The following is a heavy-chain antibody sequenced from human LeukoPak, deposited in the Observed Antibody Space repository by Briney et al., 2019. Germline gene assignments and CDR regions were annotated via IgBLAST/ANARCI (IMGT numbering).Heavy chain of an antibody. CDR3: ATIKKGLAVAGPFDY. D-gene: IGHD6-19*01. V-gene: IGHV3-11*04. J-gene: IGHJ4*02. CDR2: ISSSGSTI. Sequence: GGSLRLSCAASGFTFSDYYMSWIRQAPWKGLEWVSYISSSGSTIYYADSVKGRFTISRDNAKNSLYLQMNSLRAEDTAVYYCATIKKGLAVAGPFDYWGQGTLVTVSS. CDR1: GFTFSDYY.